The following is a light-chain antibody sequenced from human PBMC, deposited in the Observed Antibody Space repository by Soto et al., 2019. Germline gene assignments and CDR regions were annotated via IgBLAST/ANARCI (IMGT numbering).Light chain of an antibody. CDR1: SSNIGNNY. CDR2: DNN. CDR3: GTWDSRLSAYE. V-gene: IGLV1-51*01. J-gene: IGLJ1*01. Sequence: QSVLTQPPSVSAAPGQKVTISCSGSSSNIGNNYVSWYQQLPGTAPKLLIYDNNKRPSGIPDRFSGSKSGTSATLGITGLQTGDEADYYCGTWDSRLSAYEFGNGTKVTV.